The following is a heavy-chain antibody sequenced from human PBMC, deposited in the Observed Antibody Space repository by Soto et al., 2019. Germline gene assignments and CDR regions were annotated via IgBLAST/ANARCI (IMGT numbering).Heavy chain of an antibody. V-gene: IGHV5-51*01. Sequence: GESLKISCKGSGYRFTSYWIGWVRQMPGKGLEWMGIIYSGDSDTRYSPSFQGQVTISADKSISTAYLQWSSLKASDTAMYYCARLRGYYYDSSGYYLDTTHQDRGRPSYYFDYWGQGTLVTVSS. CDR3: ARLRGYYYDSSGYYLDTTHQDRGRPSYYFDY. D-gene: IGHD3-22*01. CDR2: IYSGDSDT. J-gene: IGHJ4*02. CDR1: GYRFTSYW.